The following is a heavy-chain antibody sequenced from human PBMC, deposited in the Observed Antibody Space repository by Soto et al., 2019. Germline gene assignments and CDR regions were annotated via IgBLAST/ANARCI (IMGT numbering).Heavy chain of an antibody. CDR2: ISYDGSNK. Sequence: WGSLRLSCAASGFPFSSYAMHWVRQAPGKGLEWVAVISYDGSNKYYADSVKGRFTISRDNSKNTLYLQMNSLRAEDTAVYYCASGRSVRGADMNAFDIWGQGTMVTVSS. CDR1: GFPFSSYA. D-gene: IGHD3-10*01. CDR3: ASGRSVRGADMNAFDI. V-gene: IGHV3-30-3*01. J-gene: IGHJ3*02.